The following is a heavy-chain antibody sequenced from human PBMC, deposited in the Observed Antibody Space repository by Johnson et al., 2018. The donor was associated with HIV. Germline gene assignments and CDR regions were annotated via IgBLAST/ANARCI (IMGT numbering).Heavy chain of an antibody. D-gene: IGHD6-13*01. Sequence: VQLVESGGDLVQPGGSLRLSCAASGFTISTFWMHWVRQVPGKGLMWVSRISGDGSSSSYADSVKGRFTISRDNAKNTLYLQLNSLRVEDTAIYYCARGGEYSSSLYAFDIWGQGTMVTVSS. V-gene: IGHV3-74*02. CDR2: ISGDGSSS. CDR3: ARGGEYSSSLYAFDI. CDR1: GFTISTFW. J-gene: IGHJ3*02.